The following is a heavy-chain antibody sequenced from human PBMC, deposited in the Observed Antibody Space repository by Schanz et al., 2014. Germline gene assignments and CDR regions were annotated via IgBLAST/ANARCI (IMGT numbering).Heavy chain of an antibody. CDR2: ISTFRNEDT. V-gene: IGHV1-18*01. D-gene: IGHD4-17*01. Sequence: QVQLVQSGAEVKKPGASVRVSCKVSGYAFTTYGISWVRQAPGQGPEFMGWISTFRNEDTNSAQRFQGRLTMTTDTSANTAYMELRSLRSDDTAVYYCARGYGDSPTDFWGQGTLVTVSS. CDR1: GYAFTTYG. CDR3: ARGYGDSPTDF. J-gene: IGHJ4*02.